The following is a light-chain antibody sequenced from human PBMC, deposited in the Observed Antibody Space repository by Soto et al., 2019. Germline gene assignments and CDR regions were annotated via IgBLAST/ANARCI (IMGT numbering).Light chain of an antibody. CDR1: SSDVGNYNL. CDR2: EVS. CDR3: CSYAGITTVV. Sequence: QSALTQPASVSGSPGQSITISCTGTSSDVGNYNLVSWYQQHPGKAPKLMIYEVSQLPSGVSNRFSGSKSGNTASLTISGLQAEDEAEYYCCSYAGITTVVFGGGTQLTVL. V-gene: IGLV2-23*02. J-gene: IGLJ2*01.